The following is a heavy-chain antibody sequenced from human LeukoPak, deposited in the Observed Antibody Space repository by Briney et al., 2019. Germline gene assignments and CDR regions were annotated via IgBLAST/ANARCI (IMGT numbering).Heavy chain of an antibody. J-gene: IGHJ4*02. CDR2: GSAYADNT. CDR3: ARDCIGCHGFDY. CDR1: GYTFTTYG. D-gene: IGHD2-15*01. V-gene: IGHV1-18*01. Sequence: ASVKGSCKASGYTFTTYGITWVRQAPGQGLEWMGWGSAYADNTNYVQKFQGRVTMTTDTSTSTAYMELRSLRSDDTAVYYCARDCIGCHGFDYWGQGTLVTVSS.